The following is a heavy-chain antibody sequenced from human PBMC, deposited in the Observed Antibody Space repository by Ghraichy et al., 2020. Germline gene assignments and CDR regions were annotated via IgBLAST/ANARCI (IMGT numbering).Heavy chain of an antibody. J-gene: IGHJ6*02. V-gene: IGHV3-23*01. Sequence: GGSLRLSCAASGFTFGNYAMSWVRQAPGKGLEWVSTISGNGLYIYYADSVKGRFTISRDNSGTTLFLHMSSLWAEDTAVYYCTKGILAGPLYAMDVWGQGTTVTVSS. CDR1: GFTFGNYA. CDR2: ISGNGLYI. CDR3: TKGILAGPLYAMDV.